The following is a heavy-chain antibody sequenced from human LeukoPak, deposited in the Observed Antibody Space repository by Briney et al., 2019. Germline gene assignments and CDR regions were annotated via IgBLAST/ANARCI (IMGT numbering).Heavy chain of an antibody. CDR3: ARFTPQGYGWGGYNRFDP. J-gene: IGHJ5*02. Sequence: SETLSLTCTVSGGSISSSSYYWTWIRQSPGKGLEWIGSWYNNGTSYYNPSLHSRVTISLDTSKNQFSLKLTSVTAADTAVYYCARFTPQGYGWGGYNRFDPWGQGALVTVSS. CDR2: WYNNGTS. D-gene: IGHD3-16*01. CDR1: GGSISSSSYY. V-gene: IGHV4-39*07.